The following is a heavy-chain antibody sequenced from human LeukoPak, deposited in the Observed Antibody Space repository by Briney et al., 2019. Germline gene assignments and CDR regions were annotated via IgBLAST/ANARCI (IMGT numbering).Heavy chain of an antibody. Sequence: KPGGSLSLSCAASGFTFSSYSMNWVRQTPGKGLEWVSYISTSGTYIPYADSVKGRFSISRDIAKNPPYLQIYSLLTEATAVTYCARGDSGHFDYWSQRTLVTASS. CDR1: GFTFSSYS. V-gene: IGHV3-21*01. J-gene: IGHJ4*02. CDR3: ARGDSGHFDY. D-gene: IGHD6-19*01. CDR2: ISTSGTYI.